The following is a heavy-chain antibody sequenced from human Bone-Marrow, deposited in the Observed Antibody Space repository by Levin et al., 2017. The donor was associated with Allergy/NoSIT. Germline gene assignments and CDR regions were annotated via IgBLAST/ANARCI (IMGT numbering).Heavy chain of an antibody. CDR3: AREGLGGTGWLDF. V-gene: IGHV1-46*01. D-gene: IGHD6-19*01. Sequence: ASVKVSCKASGYTFSRYYVHWVRQAPGQGLEWMGIINPSGGDTTYPQKFQARVTMTWDTSTTTFYMDLSSLTSEDTARYYCAREGLGGTGWLDFWGQGTLVTVSS. J-gene: IGHJ4*02. CDR2: INPSGGDT. CDR1: GYTFSRYY.